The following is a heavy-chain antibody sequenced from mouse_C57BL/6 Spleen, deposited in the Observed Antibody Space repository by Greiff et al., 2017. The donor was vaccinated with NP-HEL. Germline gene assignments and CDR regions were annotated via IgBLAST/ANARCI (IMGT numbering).Heavy chain of an antibody. Sequence: VKLVESGPGLVQPSQSLSITCTVSGFSLTSYGVHWVRQSPGKGLEWLGVIWSGGSTDYNAAFISRLSISKDNSKSQVFFKMNSLQADDTAIYYCARSPLTVVADYYAMDYWGQGTSVTVSS. CDR2: IWSGGST. J-gene: IGHJ4*01. D-gene: IGHD1-1*01. CDR3: ARSPLTVVADYYAMDY. CDR1: GFSLTSYG. V-gene: IGHV2-2*01.